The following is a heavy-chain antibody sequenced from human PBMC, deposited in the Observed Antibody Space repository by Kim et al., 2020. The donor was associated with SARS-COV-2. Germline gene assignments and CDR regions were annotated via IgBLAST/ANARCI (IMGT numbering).Heavy chain of an antibody. CDR2: IYYSGST. J-gene: IGHJ6*02. V-gene: IGHV4-59*08. CDR3: ARHGGMQGYYYYGMDV. D-gene: IGHD3-16*01. CDR1: GGSISSYY. Sequence: SETLSLTCTVSGGSISSYYWSWIRQPPGKGLEWIGYIYYSGSTNYNHSLKSRVTISLDTSKNQFSLKLSSVTAADTAVYYCARHGGMQGYYYYGMDVWGQGTTVTVSS.